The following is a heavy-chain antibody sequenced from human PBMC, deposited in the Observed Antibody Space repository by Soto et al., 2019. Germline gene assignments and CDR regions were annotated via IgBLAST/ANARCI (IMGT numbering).Heavy chain of an antibody. D-gene: IGHD6-19*01. Sequence: VQLVESGGGLIQPGGSLRLSCAASGFAVSSKYMTWVRQAPGKGLEWVSVIYGGGTKYYADSVKGRFTISRDTSKNTLYLQMNSLRSEDTAVYYCVQTTGWPGFDFWGQGTLVTVSS. CDR2: IYGGGTK. J-gene: IGHJ4*02. CDR3: VQTTGWPGFDF. V-gene: IGHV3-53*01. CDR1: GFAVSSKY.